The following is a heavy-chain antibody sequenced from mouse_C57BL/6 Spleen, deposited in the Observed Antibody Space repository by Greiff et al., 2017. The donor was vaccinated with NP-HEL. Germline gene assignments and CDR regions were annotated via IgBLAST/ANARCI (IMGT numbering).Heavy chain of an antibody. Sequence: DVHLVESGGGLVKPGGSLKLSCAASGFTFSDYGMHWVRQAPEKGLEWVAYISSGSSTIYYADTVKGRFTISRDNAKNTLFLQMTSLRSEDTAMYYCANYYGSSSYAMDYWGQGTSVTVSS. D-gene: IGHD1-1*01. CDR3: ANYYGSSSYAMDY. V-gene: IGHV5-17*01. J-gene: IGHJ4*01. CDR2: ISSGSSTI. CDR1: GFTFSDYG.